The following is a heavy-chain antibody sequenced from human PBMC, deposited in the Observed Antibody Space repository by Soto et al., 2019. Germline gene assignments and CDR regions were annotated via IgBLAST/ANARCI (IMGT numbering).Heavy chain of an antibody. J-gene: IGHJ4*02. D-gene: IGHD3-3*01. CDR2: MNPNSGNT. CDR1: GYTFTSYD. Sequence: ASVKVSCKASGYTFTSYDINWVRQATGQGLEWMGWMNPNSGNTGYAQKYQGRVTMTRNTSISTAYMELSSLRSEDTAVYYCARGXXXDFWSGXYTXWGQGTLVTVPQ. CDR3: ARGXXXDFWSGXYTX. V-gene: IGHV1-8*01.